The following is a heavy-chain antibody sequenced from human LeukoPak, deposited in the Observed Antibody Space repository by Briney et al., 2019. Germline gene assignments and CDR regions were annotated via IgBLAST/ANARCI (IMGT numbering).Heavy chain of an antibody. J-gene: IGHJ4*02. D-gene: IGHD4-17*01. CDR3: ARVVDHDYGDYYLDY. CDR1: GFTVSSNY. V-gene: IGHV3-53*01. CDR2: TYSNGRT. Sequence: GGSLRLSCAASGFTVSSNYMSWVRHPPGKGLEWVSVTYSNGRTYYADSVKGRFTISRGNAKNTLYLQMKSLRAEDTAVYYCARVVDHDYGDYYLDYWGQGTLVTVSS.